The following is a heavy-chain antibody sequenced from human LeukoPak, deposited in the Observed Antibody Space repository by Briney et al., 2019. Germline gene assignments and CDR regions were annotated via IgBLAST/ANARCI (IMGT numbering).Heavy chain of an antibody. J-gene: IGHJ4*02. Sequence: RGSLRLSCAASGFTFSDYYMSWIRQAPGKGLEWVSYISSSGSTIYYADSVKGRFTISRDNAKNSLYLQMNSLRAEDTAVYYCARDLRPGYSYGYIDYWGQGTLVTVSS. CDR3: ARDLRPGYSYGYIDY. CDR1: GFTFSDYY. V-gene: IGHV3-11*01. D-gene: IGHD5-18*01. CDR2: ISSSGSTI.